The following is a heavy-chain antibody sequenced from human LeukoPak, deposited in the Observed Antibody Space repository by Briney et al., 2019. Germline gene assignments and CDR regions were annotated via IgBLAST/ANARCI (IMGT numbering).Heavy chain of an antibody. J-gene: IGHJ6*02. V-gene: IGHV4-59*01. D-gene: IGHD6-13*01. Sequence: SETPSLTCTVSGDSISSYYWSWIRQPPGKRLEWIGNIYYSGSTNYSPSLKSRVTISVDTSKNQFSLKLSSVTAADTAVYYCARDAVYSSSWYESLKYYYYGMDVWGQGTTVTVSS. CDR2: IYYSGST. CDR1: GDSISSYY. CDR3: ARDAVYSSSWYESLKYYYYGMDV.